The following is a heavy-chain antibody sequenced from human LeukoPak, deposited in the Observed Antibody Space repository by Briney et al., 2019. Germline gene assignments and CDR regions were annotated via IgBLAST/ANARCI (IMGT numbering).Heavy chain of an antibody. V-gene: IGHV3-30*18. CDR3: ANGKAADYDSLTGYLDE. Sequence: GGSLRLSCAASGFTFSSYDMHWVRQAPGKGLEWVSSLSKGGHNIHYVDSVRGRFTLSRDNSKNALYLQMNSLRAEDTAVYYCANGKAADYDSLTGYLDERGQGTLVTVSS. D-gene: IGHD3-9*01. CDR1: GFTFSSYD. J-gene: IGHJ4*02. CDR2: LSKGGHNI.